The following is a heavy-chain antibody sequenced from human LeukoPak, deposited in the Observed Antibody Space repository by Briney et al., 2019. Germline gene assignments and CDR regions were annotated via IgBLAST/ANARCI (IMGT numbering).Heavy chain of an antibody. D-gene: IGHD3-10*01. V-gene: IGHV4-4*07. CDR2: IYTSGST. J-gene: IGHJ6*02. CDR1: GGSISSYY. Sequence: SETLSLTCTVSGGSISSYYWSWIRQPPGKGLEWIGRIYTSGSTNYNPSLKSRVTMSVDTSKNQFSLKLSSVTAADTAVYYCARETAQEGTNYYYYGMDVWGQGTTITVSS. CDR3: ARETAQEGTNYYYYGMDV.